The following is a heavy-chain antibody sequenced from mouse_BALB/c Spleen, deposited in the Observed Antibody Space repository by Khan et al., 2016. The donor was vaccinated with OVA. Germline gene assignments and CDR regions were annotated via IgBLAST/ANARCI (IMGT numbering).Heavy chain of an antibody. V-gene: IGHV5-6*01. D-gene: IGHD4-1*01. Sequence: EVQRVESGGDLVKPGGSLRLSCAASGFTFSTYGMSWVRQFPDKRLEWVATINSDGYYTYYPDTVKGRVTISRNNAENTLYLQMSSLKSEDTAIYYCASHLTGSFAYWGQGTLVTVSA. CDR3: ASHLTGSFAY. CDR1: GFTFSTYG. J-gene: IGHJ3*01. CDR2: INSDGYYT.